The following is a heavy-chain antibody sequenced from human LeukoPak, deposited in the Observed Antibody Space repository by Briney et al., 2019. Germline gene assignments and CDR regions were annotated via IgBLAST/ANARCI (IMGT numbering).Heavy chain of an antibody. CDR1: GFTFSSYG. Sequence: AGGSLRLSCAASGFTFSSYGMHWVRQAPGKGLEWVAVIWYDGSNKYYADSVKGRFTISRDNAKNSVYLQMNSLRAGDTAVYYCARDLGTDTGYTNRFDLWGRGTLVTVSS. V-gene: IGHV3-33*01. CDR2: IWYDGSNK. CDR3: ARDLGTDTGYTNRFDL. J-gene: IGHJ5*02. D-gene: IGHD3-9*01.